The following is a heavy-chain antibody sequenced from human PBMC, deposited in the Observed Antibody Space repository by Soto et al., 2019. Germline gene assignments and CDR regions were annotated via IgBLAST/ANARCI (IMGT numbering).Heavy chain of an antibody. V-gene: IGHV3-23*01. CDR2: ISGSGGST. J-gene: IGHJ5*02. CDR1: GVTFSSYA. Sequence: GGSLRLSCTASGVTFSSYAMSRVRQAPGKGLEWVSAISGSGGSTYYADSVKGRFTISRDNSKNTLYLQMNSLRAEDTAVYYCVIAPGPRWGSDPWCQGTLGTGSS. CDR3: VIAPGPRWGSDP. D-gene: IGHD2-21*01.